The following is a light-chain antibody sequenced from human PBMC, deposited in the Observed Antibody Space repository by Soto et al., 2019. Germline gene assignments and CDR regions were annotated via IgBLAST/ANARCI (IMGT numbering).Light chain of an antibody. J-gene: IGLJ3*02. CDR3: QSYDTNLSAWV. Sequence: QSVLTQPPSVSGAPGQRVTISCTGRSSNIGAGYDVHWYQHLPGTAPKLLIYGNNNRPSGVPDRFSGSKSGTSASLAITGLQAEDEADYYCQSYDTNLSAWVFGGGTKLTVL. CDR2: GNN. CDR1: SSNIGAGYD. V-gene: IGLV1-40*01.